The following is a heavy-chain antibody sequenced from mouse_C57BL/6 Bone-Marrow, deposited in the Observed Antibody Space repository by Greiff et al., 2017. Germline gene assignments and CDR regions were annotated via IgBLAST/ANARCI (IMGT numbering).Heavy chain of an antibody. D-gene: IGHD2-4*01. J-gene: IGHJ4*01. CDR3: ARIYYDYDVNYYAMCY. V-gene: IGHV1-82*01. Sequence: QVQLQQSGPELVKPGASVKISCKASGYAFSSPWMNWVKQRPGKGLEWIGRIYPGDGDTNYNGKFKGKATLTADKSSSTAYMQRSSLKSEDSAVYCCARIYYDYDVNYYAMCYRGQGASVTVSS. CDR1: GYAFSSPW. CDR2: IYPGDGDT.